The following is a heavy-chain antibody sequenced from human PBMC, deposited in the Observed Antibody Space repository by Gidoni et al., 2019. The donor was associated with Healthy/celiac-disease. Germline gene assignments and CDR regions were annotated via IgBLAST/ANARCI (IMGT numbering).Heavy chain of an antibody. J-gene: IGHJ6*02. CDR1: GFTFDDYA. CDR3: AKDKGSSGGYGMDV. V-gene: IGHV3-9*01. CDR2: ISWNSGSI. Sequence: AASGFTFDDYAMHWVRQAPGKGLEWVSGISWNSGSIGYADSVKGRFTISRDNAKNSLYLQMNSLRAEDTALYYCAKDKGSSGGYGMDVWGQGTTVTVSS. D-gene: IGHD6-19*01.